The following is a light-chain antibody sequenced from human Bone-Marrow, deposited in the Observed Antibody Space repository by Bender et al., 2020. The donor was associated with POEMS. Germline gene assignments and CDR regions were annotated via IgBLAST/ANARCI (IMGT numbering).Light chain of an antibody. Sequence: QSALTQPASVSGSPGQSITISCTGTGRDVGGDNYVSWYQHHPDKAPKLMIYDVSNRPSGVSNRFSGSKSGNTASLTISGLQAEDEATYYCSSYAGIPTFVFGGGTKLTVL. J-gene: IGLJ2*01. CDR3: SSYAGIPTFV. CDR2: DVS. CDR1: GRDVGGDNY. V-gene: IGLV2-14*03.